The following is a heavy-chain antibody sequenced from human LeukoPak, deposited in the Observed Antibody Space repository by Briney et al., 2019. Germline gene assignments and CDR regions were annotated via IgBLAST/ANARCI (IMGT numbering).Heavy chain of an antibody. CDR2: INTNTGNP. CDR3: AREEGYCSSTSCPADY. V-gene: IGHV7-4-1*02. CDR1: GYTFTSDA. J-gene: IGHJ4*02. D-gene: IGHD2-2*01. Sequence: ASVKASCMASGYTFTSDAMNWVRQAPGQGLEWMGWINTNTGNPTYAQGFTGRFVFSFDTSVSTAYLQISSLKAEDTAVYYCAREEGYCSSTSCPADYWGQATLATVSS.